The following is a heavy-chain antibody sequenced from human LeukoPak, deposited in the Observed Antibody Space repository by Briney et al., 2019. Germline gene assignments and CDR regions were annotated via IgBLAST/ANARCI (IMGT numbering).Heavy chain of an antibody. Sequence: ASVKVSCKASGYTFTSYAMHWVRQAPGQRLEWMGWINAGNGNTKYSQKFQGRVTMTRDTSTSTVYMELSSLRSEDTAVYYCARDPSGYDFYGMDVWGQGTTVTVSS. CDR2: INAGNGNT. J-gene: IGHJ6*02. V-gene: IGHV1-3*01. CDR1: GYTFTSYA. D-gene: IGHD1-26*01. CDR3: ARDPSGYDFYGMDV.